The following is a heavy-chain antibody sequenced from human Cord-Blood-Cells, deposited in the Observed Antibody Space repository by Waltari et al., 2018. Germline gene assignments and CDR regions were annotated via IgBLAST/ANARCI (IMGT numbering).Heavy chain of an antibody. D-gene: IGHD2-8*01. J-gene: IGHJ4*02. Sequence: LEWVSGLSWNSGSIGYADSLKGRFTISRDNAKNSLYLQMSSLRAEDTALYYCAKDTTGMVYAIDYWGQGTLVTVSS. CDR2: LSWNSGSI. V-gene: IGHV3-9*01. CDR3: AKDTTGMVYAIDY.